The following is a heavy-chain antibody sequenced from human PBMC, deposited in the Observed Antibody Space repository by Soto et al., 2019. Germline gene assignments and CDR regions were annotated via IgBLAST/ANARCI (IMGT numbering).Heavy chain of an antibody. J-gene: IGHJ4*01. CDR3: AKDIRXYSSGWTYFDY. CDR1: GFTFHDYA. CDR2: ITWNSGSI. D-gene: IGHD6-19*01. V-gene: IGHV3-9*01. Sequence: GGSLRLSCAASGFTFHDYAMHWVRQGQGKGLEWVSGITWNSGSIDYADSVRGRFTISRDNAKNSLYLQMNSLRPEDTALYYCAKDIRXYSSGWTYFDYWGHGTLVTVS.